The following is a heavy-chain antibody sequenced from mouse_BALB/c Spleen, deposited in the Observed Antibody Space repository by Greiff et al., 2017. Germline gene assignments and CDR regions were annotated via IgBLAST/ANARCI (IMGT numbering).Heavy chain of an antibody. D-gene: IGHD2-4*01. CDR2: IRNKANGYTT. Sequence: EVKLVESGGGLVQPGGSLRLSCATSGFTFTDYYMSWVRQPPGKALEWLGFIRNKANGYTTEYSASVKGRFTISRDNSQSILYLQMNTLRAEDSATYYCARDENYDYGGLYFDVWGAGTTVTVSS. J-gene: IGHJ1*01. CDR1: GFTFTDYY. CDR3: ARDENYDYGGLYFDV. V-gene: IGHV7-3*02.